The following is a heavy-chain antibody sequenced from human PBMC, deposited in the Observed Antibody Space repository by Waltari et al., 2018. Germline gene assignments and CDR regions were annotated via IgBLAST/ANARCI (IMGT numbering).Heavy chain of an antibody. CDR3: ARGGVWYSSSWAKDY. CDR2: TNHSWST. D-gene: IGHD6-13*01. V-gene: IGHV4-34*01. J-gene: IGHJ4*02. CDR1: GGSFSGYY. Sequence: QVQLQQWGAGLLKPSETLSLTCAVYGGSFSGYYWSWIRQPPGKGLEWMGETNHSWSTNYNPALKSRVTISVDTSKNQFSLKLSSVTAADTAVYYCARGGVWYSSSWAKDYWGQGTLVTVSS.